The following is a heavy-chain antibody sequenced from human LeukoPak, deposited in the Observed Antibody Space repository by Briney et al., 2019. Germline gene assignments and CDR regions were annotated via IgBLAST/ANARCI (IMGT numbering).Heavy chain of an antibody. CDR3: ARQSSVVVTMPYFDY. CDR1: GGSFSGYY. J-gene: IGHJ4*02. Sequence: SETLSLTCAVYGGSFSGYYWSWIRQPPGKGLEWIGEINHSGSTNYNPSLKSRVTISVDTSKNQFSLKLSSVTAADTAVYYCARQSSVVVTMPYFDYWGRGTLVTVSS. CDR2: INHSGST. V-gene: IGHV4-34*01. D-gene: IGHD3-10*01.